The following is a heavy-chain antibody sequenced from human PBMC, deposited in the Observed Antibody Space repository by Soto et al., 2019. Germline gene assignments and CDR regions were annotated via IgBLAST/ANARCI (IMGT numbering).Heavy chain of an antibody. J-gene: IGHJ3*02. V-gene: IGHV2-70*01. Sequence: SGPTLVNPTQTLTLTCTFSGFSLSTSGMCVSWIRQPPGKALEWLALIDWDDDKYYSTSLKTRLTISKDTSKNQLVLTMTNMDPVDTATYYCARILRSYYYDSSGGGAFDIWGQGTMVTVSS. CDR2: IDWDDDK. CDR3: ARILRSYYYDSSGGGAFDI. D-gene: IGHD3-22*01. CDR1: GFSLSTSGMC.